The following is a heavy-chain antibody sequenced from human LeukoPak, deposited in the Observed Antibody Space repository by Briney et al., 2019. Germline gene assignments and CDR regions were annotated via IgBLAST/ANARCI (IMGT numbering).Heavy chain of an antibody. CDR1: GFTFSSYE. V-gene: IGHV3-48*03. Sequence: GGSLGLSCVASGFTFSSYEMNWVRQAPGKGLEWVADIRSSGSAAFYADSVKGRFTISRDNAKNSLYLQMNSLRDEDTAIYYCARAQMVAVGTGNFDYWGQGILVTVSS. CDR3: ARAQMVAVGTGNFDY. J-gene: IGHJ4*02. D-gene: IGHD2-15*01. CDR2: IRSSGSAA.